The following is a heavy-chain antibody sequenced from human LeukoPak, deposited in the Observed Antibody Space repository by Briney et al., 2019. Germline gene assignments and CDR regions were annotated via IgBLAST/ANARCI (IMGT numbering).Heavy chain of an antibody. CDR1: GLTYSRYA. CDR2: ISASGGKT. CDR3: AKATYSSGWHDRDY. Sequence: GGSLRLSCAPSGLTYSRYAIRWVRQAPEKGLEWGSAISASGGKTYSADSVKGRFTISTDNSKYTLYLKMNSVRAEDTDIYYGAKATYSSGWHDRDYWGQGTLVTVSS. D-gene: IGHD6-19*01. V-gene: IGHV3-23*01. J-gene: IGHJ4*02.